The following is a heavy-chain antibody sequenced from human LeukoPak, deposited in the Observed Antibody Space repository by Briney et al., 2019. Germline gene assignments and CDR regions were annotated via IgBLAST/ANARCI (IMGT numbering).Heavy chain of an antibody. J-gene: IGHJ4*02. CDR1: SGSIGSGSYY. D-gene: IGHD3-22*01. CDR3: ARAGGSSGYKIFDY. V-gene: IGHV4-61*02. Sequence: SETLSLTCTVSSGSIGSGSYYWSWIRQPAGKGLEWIGRIYTSGSTNYNPSLKSRVTISVDTSKNQFSLKLSSVTAADTAVYYCARAGGSSGYKIFDYWGQGTLVTVSS. CDR2: IYTSGST.